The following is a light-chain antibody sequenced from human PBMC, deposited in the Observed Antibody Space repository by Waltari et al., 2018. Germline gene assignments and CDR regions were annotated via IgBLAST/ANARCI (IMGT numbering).Light chain of an antibody. J-gene: IGKJ1*01. CDR1: QSISSY. CDR3: QQSYSTPRT. CDR2: AAS. V-gene: IGKV1-39*01. Sequence: DIQMNQSPSSLSASVGDRVTITCRASQSISSYLSWYQQKPGKAPNLLIYAASSLQSGVPSRFSGSGSGTDFTLTISSLQPEDFATYYCQQSYSTPRTFGQGTKVEIK.